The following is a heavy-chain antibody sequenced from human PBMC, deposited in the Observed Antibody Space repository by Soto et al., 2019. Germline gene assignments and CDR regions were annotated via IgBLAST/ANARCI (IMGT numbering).Heavy chain of an antibody. CDR1: GFTFSSYA. J-gene: IGHJ6*02. CDR2: ISGSGGST. V-gene: IGHV3-23*01. Sequence: GSLRLSCAASGFTFSSYAMSWVRQAPGKGLEWVSAISGSGGSTYYADSVKGRFTISRDNSKNTLYLQMNSLRAEDTAVYYCAKASTYYYDSSGYWFPYGMDVWGQGTTVTVSS. D-gene: IGHD3-22*01. CDR3: AKASTYYYDSSGYWFPYGMDV.